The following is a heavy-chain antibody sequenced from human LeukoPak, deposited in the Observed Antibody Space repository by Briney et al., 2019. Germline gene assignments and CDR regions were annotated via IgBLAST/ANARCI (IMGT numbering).Heavy chain of an antibody. Sequence: GGSLRLSCAASGFTCSSYSMNWVRQAPGKGLEWVSSISSSSGYIYYADSVKGRFTISRDNAKNSLYLQMNSLRAEDTAVYYCATGDYGAFDIWGQGTMVTVSS. CDR1: GFTCSSYS. J-gene: IGHJ3*02. D-gene: IGHD4-17*01. CDR3: ATGDYGAFDI. CDR2: ISSSSGYI. V-gene: IGHV3-21*01.